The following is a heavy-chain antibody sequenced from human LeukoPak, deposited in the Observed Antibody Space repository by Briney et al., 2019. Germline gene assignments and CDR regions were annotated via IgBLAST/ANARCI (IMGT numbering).Heavy chain of an antibody. J-gene: IGHJ4*02. CDR2: ISSSSSYI. CDR1: GFTFSSYS. CDR3: ARGSWFGESPYYFDY. D-gene: IGHD3-10*01. Sequence: PGGSLRLSCAASGFTFSSYSMNWVRQAPGKGLEWVSSISSSSSYIYYADSVKGRFTISRDNAKNSLYLQMNSLRAEDTAVYYCARGSWFGESPYYFDYWGQGTLVTVSS. V-gene: IGHV3-21*01.